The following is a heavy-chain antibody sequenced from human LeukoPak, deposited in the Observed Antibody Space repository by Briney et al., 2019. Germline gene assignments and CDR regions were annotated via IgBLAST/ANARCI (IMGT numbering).Heavy chain of an antibody. Sequence: ASVKVSCKASGYTFTGYYMHWARQAPGQGLEWMGWINPNSGGTNYAQKFQGRVTMTRDTSISTAYMELSRLRSDDTAVYYCARGGYCSSTSCWDWFDPWGQGTLVTVSS. CDR2: INPNSGGT. J-gene: IGHJ5*02. CDR1: GYTFTGYY. D-gene: IGHD2-2*01. V-gene: IGHV1-2*02. CDR3: ARGGYCSSTSCWDWFDP.